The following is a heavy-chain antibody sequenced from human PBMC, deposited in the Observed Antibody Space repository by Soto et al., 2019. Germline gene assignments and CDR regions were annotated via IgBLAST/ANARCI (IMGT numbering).Heavy chain of an antibody. V-gene: IGHV3-23*01. J-gene: IGHJ3*02. CDR2: ISGSGGST. CDR1: GFTFSSYA. CDR3: AEDLGVWGPMGAFDI. D-gene: IGHD2-8*02. Sequence: GGSLRLSCAASGFTFSSYAMSWVRQAPGKGLEWVSAISGSGGSTYYADSVKGRFTISRDNSKNTLYLQMNSLRAEDTAVDYCAEDLGVWGPMGAFDIWGQGTMVTVSS.